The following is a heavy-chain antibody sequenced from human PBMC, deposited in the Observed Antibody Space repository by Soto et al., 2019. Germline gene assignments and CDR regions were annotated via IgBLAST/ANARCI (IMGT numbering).Heavy chain of an antibody. Sequence: EVQLVESGGGLVKPGGSLRLSCAVSGFTFSNAWIMWVRQAPGKGLEWVGRIKSKSDGGITDYAAPVKGRFTISGDDSKNTLYLQMNSLKTEATAVYYCTTQYYYDSSGSLLNWGQGTLVTVSS. J-gene: IGHJ4*02. CDR3: TTQYYYDSSGSLLN. CDR2: IKSKSDGGIT. CDR1: GFTFSNAW. D-gene: IGHD3-22*01. V-gene: IGHV3-15*01.